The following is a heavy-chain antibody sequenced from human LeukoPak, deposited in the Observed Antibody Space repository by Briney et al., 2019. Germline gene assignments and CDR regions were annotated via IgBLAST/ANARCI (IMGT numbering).Heavy chain of an antibody. V-gene: IGHV4-61*02. Sequence: SETLSLTCTVSGGSISSGSYYWSWIRQPAGKGLEWIGRIYTSGSTNYNPSLKSRVTISVDTSKNQFSLKLSSVTAADTAVYYCARGGVLKSVDYWGQGTLVAVSS. D-gene: IGHD3-16*01. CDR3: ARGGVLKSVDY. J-gene: IGHJ4*02. CDR1: GGSISSGSYY. CDR2: IYTSGST.